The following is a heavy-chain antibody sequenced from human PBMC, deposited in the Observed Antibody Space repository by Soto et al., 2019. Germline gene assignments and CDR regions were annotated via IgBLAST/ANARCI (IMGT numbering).Heavy chain of an antibody. Sequence: QVQLVQSGAEVKKPGSSVKVSCKASGCTFSSYAISWVRQAPGQGLEWMGGIIPIFGTANYAQKFQGRVTITADESTSTAYMELSSLRSEDTAVYYCARSQKFDWPAPYYFDYWGQGTLVTVSS. D-gene: IGHD3-9*01. CDR3: ARSQKFDWPAPYYFDY. CDR2: IIPIFGTA. J-gene: IGHJ4*02. CDR1: GCTFSSYA. V-gene: IGHV1-69*01.